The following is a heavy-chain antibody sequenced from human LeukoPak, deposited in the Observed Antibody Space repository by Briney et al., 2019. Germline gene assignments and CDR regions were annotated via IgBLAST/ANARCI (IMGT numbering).Heavy chain of an antibody. D-gene: IGHD4/OR15-4a*01. CDR2: IYYTGST. J-gene: IGHJ4*02. V-gene: IGHV4-39*01. CDR3: ARRPGEYGGNDFDY. CDR1: GGSISSRSDY. Sequence: SETLSLTCTVSGGSISSRSDYWGWIRRPPGKGLEWIGSIYYTGSTHYNPSLKSRVTISVDTSKNQFSLKLRSVIAADAAVYYCARRPGEYGGNDFDYWGQGTLVTVSS.